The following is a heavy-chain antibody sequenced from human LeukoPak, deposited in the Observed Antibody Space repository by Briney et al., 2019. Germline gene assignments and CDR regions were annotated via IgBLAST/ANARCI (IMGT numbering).Heavy chain of an antibody. D-gene: IGHD3-10*01. CDR2: IYYSGST. J-gene: IGHJ6*03. Sequence: SATLSLTCTVSGGSISSSSYYWGWIRQPPRKGLGWIVSIYYSGSTYYNPSLKRRVTISVDTSKTQFSLKLSSVTAADTAVYYCARCMVRGNFYYMDVWGKGTTVTVSS. V-gene: IGHV4-39*01. CDR3: ARCMVRGNFYYMDV. CDR1: GGSISSSSYY.